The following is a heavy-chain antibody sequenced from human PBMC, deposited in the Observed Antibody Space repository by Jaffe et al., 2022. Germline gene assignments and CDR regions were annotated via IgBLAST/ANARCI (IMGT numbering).Heavy chain of an antibody. Sequence: EVQLLESGGGLVQPGGSLRLSCAASGFTFSTYAMSWVRQAPGKGLEWVSAIIRSGDSTYYADSVKGRFTISRDNSKNTLYLQMNSLRAEDTAIYYCAKGEGYCSYTSCYDETYYFGYWGQGTLVTVSS. CDR2: IIRSGDST. CDR3: AKGEGYCSYTSCYDETYYFGY. V-gene: IGHV3-23*01. J-gene: IGHJ4*02. D-gene: IGHD2-2*01. CDR1: GFTFSTYA.